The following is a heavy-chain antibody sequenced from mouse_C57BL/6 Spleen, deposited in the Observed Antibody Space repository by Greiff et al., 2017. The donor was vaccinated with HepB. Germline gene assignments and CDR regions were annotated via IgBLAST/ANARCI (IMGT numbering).Heavy chain of an antibody. D-gene: IGHD2-3*01. J-gene: IGHJ2*01. CDR2: IYPGDGDT. V-gene: IGHV1-82*01. Sequence: QVQLQQSGPELVKPGASVKISCKASGYAFSSSWMNWVKQRPGKGLEWIGRIYPGDGDTNNNGKFKGKATLTADKSSSTAYMQLSSLTSEDSAVYFCARDGYSSFDYWGQGTTLTVSS. CDR3: ARDGYSSFDY. CDR1: GYAFSSSW.